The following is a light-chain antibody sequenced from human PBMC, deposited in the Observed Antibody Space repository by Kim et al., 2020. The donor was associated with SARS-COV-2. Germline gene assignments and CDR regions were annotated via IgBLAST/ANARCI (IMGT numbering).Light chain of an antibody. Sequence: GDRVTITGRASQEIRNDLGWYQQNPGRAPKRLIYGASSLQSGVPSRFSGSGSGTEFTLTISSLQPEDFATYFCLQHNTYPITFGQGTRLEIK. CDR1: QEIRND. V-gene: IGKV1-17*01. CDR2: GAS. J-gene: IGKJ5*01. CDR3: LQHNTYPIT.